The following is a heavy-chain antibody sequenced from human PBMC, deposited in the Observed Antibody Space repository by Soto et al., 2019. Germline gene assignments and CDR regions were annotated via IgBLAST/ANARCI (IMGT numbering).Heavy chain of an antibody. CDR3: ARGDSTDCSNGVCSFFYNHDMDV. Sequence: GASVKVSFKASGYSFTDYHIHWVRQAPGQGLECLGRINPKSGGTSTAQKFQGWVTMTTDTSISTASMELTRLTSDDTAIYYCARGDSTDCSNGVCSFFYNHDMDVWGQGTTVTVS. V-gene: IGHV1-2*04. CDR2: INPKSGGT. D-gene: IGHD2-8*01. J-gene: IGHJ6*02. CDR1: GYSFTDYH.